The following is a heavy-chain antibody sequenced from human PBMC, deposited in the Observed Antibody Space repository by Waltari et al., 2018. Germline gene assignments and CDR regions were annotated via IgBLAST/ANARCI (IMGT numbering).Heavy chain of an antibody. CDR1: GFTSSNDW. CDR3: ARDDVIPHSGQDY. D-gene: IGHD6-25*01. V-gene: IGHV3-7*03. CDR2: IQENGGTK. J-gene: IGHJ4*02. Sequence: EVQLVESGGGWVPPGGSLRLSCAASGFTSSNDWMSWVRQAPGKGLEWVANIQENGGTKYYVDSVKGRFTISRDNAENSLYLQMNSLRAEDTAVYYCARDDVIPHSGQDYWGQGTLVTVSS.